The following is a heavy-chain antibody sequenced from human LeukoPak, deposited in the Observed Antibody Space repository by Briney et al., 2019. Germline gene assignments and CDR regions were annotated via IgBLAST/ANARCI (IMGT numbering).Heavy chain of an antibody. V-gene: IGHV4-59*01. CDR2: IYYSWST. CDR1: GGSISSYY. Sequence: SETLSLTCTVSGGSISSYYWSWIRQPPGKGLEWIGYIYYSWSTNYNPSLKSRVTISVDTSKNQFSLKLSSVTAADTAVYYCAREQLNAPYYYYYMDVWGKGTTVTVSS. CDR3: AREQLNAPYYYYYMDV. D-gene: IGHD6-13*01. J-gene: IGHJ6*03.